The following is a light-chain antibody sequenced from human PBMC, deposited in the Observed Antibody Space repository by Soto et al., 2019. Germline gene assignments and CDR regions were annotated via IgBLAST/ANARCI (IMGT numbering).Light chain of an antibody. V-gene: IGKV1-39*01. Sequence: DIQMTQSPSSLSASVGAIVTITCRASQSITIYLNWYQQKPGEAPNLMIFGASTLQSGVPSRFSGSGSGTDCTLTISSLQPEDFATYYCQQSFTTPRTLGQGTKVDIK. CDR3: QQSFTTPRT. CDR2: GAS. CDR1: QSITIY. J-gene: IGKJ1*01.